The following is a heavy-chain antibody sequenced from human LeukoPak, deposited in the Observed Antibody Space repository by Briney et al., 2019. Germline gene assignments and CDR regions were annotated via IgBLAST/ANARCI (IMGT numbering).Heavy chain of an antibody. J-gene: IGHJ4*02. V-gene: IGHV3-23*01. CDR2: ISNSGDST. D-gene: IGHD6-6*01. CDR3: TTDFFGKYSSSDY. Sequence: PGSSLRLSCAASGFTFSSYSMSWVRQALGKGLEWVSVISNSGDSTYSADSVKGRFTISRDNSKNTLYLQMNSLKTEDTAVYYCTTDFFGKYSSSDYWGQGTLVTVSS. CDR1: GFTFSSYS.